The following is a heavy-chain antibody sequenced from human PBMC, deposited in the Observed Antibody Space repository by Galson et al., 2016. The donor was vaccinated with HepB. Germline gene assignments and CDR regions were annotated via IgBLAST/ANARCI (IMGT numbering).Heavy chain of an antibody. Sequence: SLRLSCAAFGFTFGDYAMSWFRQAPGKGLEWVAFIRSKAYGGTTDYAASVKGKFTISRDDSKSIAYLQMNSLKTEDTAVYYCTRAPKGEYYDFWSAEEYHCYYMAVWGKGTTVIVSS. V-gene: IGHV3-49*03. D-gene: IGHD3-3*01. CDR2: IRSKAYGGTT. CDR3: TRAPKGEYYDFWSAEEYHCYYMAV. J-gene: IGHJ6*03. CDR1: GFTFGDYA.